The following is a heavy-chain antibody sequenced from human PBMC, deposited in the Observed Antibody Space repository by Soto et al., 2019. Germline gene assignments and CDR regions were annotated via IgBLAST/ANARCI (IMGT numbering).Heavy chain of an antibody. CDR2: ILSDGKKK. V-gene: IGHV3-30*04. Sequence: QVRLVESGGGVVPPGRSLRLSCAASGISFKKYTMHWVRQAPGKGLEWVAGILSDGKKKYYADSVQGRFTISRDNSKNTLYVQMNSLRPDDTALYYCARDDADHIDYWGQGTLVTVSS. CDR1: GISFKKYT. J-gene: IGHJ4*02. D-gene: IGHD2-21*01. CDR3: ARDDADHIDY.